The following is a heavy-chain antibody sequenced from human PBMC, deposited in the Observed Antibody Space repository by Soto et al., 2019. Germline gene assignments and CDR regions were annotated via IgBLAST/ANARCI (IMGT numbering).Heavy chain of an antibody. Sequence: GGSLRLSCAASGFTFSSYAMHWVRQAPGKGLEWVAVISYDGSNKYYADSVKGRFTISRDNSKNTLYLQMNSLRAEDTAVYYCARDESSSWVYYGLDVWGQGTMVTVSS. CDR1: GFTFSSYA. V-gene: IGHV3-30-3*01. J-gene: IGHJ6*02. CDR3: ARDESSSWVYYGLDV. CDR2: ISYDGSNK. D-gene: IGHD6-13*01.